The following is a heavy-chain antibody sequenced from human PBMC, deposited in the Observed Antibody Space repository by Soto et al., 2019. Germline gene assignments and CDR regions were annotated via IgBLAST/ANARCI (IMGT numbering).Heavy chain of an antibody. CDR1: GYSFTSYW. Sequence: GESLKISCKGSGYSFTSYWISWVRQMPGKGLEWMGRIDPSDSYTNYRPSFQGHVTISADKSISTAYLQMNSLRAEDTAVYYCARSLRGIIIDFDDWGQGTQVTVSS. J-gene: IGHJ4*02. V-gene: IGHV5-10-1*01. D-gene: IGHD3-10*01. CDR3: ARSLRGIIIDFDD. CDR2: IDPSDSYT.